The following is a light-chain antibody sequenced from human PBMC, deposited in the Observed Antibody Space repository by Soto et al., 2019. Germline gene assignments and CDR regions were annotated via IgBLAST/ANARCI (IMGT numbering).Light chain of an antibody. CDR1: QGISTY. CDR2: AAS. CDR3: PQGYRTTWT. J-gene: IGKJ1*01. V-gene: IGKV1-39*01. Sequence: DIQMTQSPSSLSASVVDRVTITCRASQGISTYLNGYQQKPRKAPKLLIYAASSLQSGVPSRFSVSGPETDFTLTISSLYPEGFGTCPCPQGYRTTWTAGQGTNVDI.